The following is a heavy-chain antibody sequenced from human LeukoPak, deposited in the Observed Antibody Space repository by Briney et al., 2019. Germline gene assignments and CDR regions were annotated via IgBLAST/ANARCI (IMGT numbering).Heavy chain of an antibody. D-gene: IGHD2-15*01. V-gene: IGHV5-51*01. CDR2: IYPGDSDT. Sequence: GESLRISCKGSGYSFTSYWIGWVRQMPGKGLEWMGIIYPGDSDTRYSPSFQGQVTISADKSISTAYLQWNGLKASDTAIYYCARHCSAASCYSSYYFEYWGQGTLVTVSS. CDR1: GYSFTSYW. CDR3: ARHCSAASCYSSYYFEY. J-gene: IGHJ4*02.